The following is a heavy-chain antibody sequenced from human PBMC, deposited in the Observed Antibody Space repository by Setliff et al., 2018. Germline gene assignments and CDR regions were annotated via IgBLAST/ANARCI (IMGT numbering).Heavy chain of an antibody. CDR3: ARAYYYGSGSYYRKRIAWFDP. CDR2: IYYSGST. V-gene: IGHV4-39*07. CDR1: GGSISSSSYY. Sequence: SETLSLTCTVSGGSISSSSYYWGWIRQPPGKGLEWIGSIYYSGSTNYNPSLKSRVTISVDTSKNQFSLKLSSVTAADTAVYYCARAYYYGSGSYYRKRIAWFDPWGQGTLVTVSS. J-gene: IGHJ5*02. D-gene: IGHD3-10*01.